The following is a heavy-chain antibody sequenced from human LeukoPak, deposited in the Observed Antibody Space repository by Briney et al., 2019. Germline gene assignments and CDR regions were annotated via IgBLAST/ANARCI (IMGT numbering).Heavy chain of an antibody. J-gene: IGHJ3*02. CDR1: GGSISSGGYY. D-gene: IGHD3-16*01. CDR3: ARDNYGDAFDI. V-gene: IGHV4-30-2*06. Sequence: PSQTLSLTCTVSGGSISSGGYYWSWIRQSPGKGLEWIGYVYQSGTTYYNPSHRSRVTISIDRSKNQFSLKLSSLTAADTAMYYCARDNYGDAFDIWGQGTMVTVSS. CDR2: VYQSGTT.